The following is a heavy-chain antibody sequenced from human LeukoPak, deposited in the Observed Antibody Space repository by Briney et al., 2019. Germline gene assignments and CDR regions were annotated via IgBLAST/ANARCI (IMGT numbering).Heavy chain of an antibody. D-gene: IGHD5-18*01. J-gene: IGHJ4*02. CDR1: GYTFASYG. V-gene: IGHV1-18*04. CDR2: ISAYNGNT. Sequence: GASVKVSCKASGYTFASYGISWVRQAPGQGLERMGWISAYNGNTNYAQKLQGRVTMTTETSTSIAYMELRSLRSDDTAVYYCARDWAEGSYGPDYWGQGTLVTVSS. CDR3: ARDWAEGSYGPDY.